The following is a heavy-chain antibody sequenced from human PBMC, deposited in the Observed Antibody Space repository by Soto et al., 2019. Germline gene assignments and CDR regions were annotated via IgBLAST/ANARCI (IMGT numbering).Heavy chain of an antibody. Sequence: QVQLQESGPGLVKPSQTLSLTCTVSGGSISSDNSYWSWIRQPPGKGLEWMGYISYSGSTYYNPSLKSRISISVDTSTNQFSRRLTSVTAADTAVYYCARAKQQLVDYWGQGTLVTVSS. CDR1: GGSISSDNSY. D-gene: IGHD6-13*01. CDR3: ARAKQQLVDY. J-gene: IGHJ4*02. V-gene: IGHV4-31*03. CDR2: ISYSGST.